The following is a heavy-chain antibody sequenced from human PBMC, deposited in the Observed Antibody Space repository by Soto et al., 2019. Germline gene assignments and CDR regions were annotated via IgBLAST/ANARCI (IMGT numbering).Heavy chain of an antibody. CDR1: GGTFSSYA. D-gene: IGHD5-12*01. V-gene: IGHV1-69*12. CDR3: ASLSDGYNWWYFDL. Sequence: QVQLVQSGAEVKKPGSSVKVSCKASGGTFSSYAISWVRQAPGQGLEWVGGLLPFFGTANYAQKFQGRVTXXAXEXXRTAYMELSSLSSEDTAVYYCASLSDGYNWWYFDLWGRGTLVTVSS. J-gene: IGHJ2*01. CDR2: LLPFFGTA.